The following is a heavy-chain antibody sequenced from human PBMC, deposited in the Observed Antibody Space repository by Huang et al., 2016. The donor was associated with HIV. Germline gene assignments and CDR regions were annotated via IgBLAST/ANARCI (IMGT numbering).Heavy chain of an antibody. CDR2: IIPIFSKA. CDR1: GGTFSRYA. Sequence: QVQLVQSGAEVKKPGSSVKVSCKASGGTFSRYAISWVRQAPGQGLEWRGGIIPIFSKANCAQKFQDIVTITADESTSTAYMELSSLRSEETAVYYCAREGYCSGSSCYAPYFDYWGQGTLVTVSS. D-gene: IGHD2-15*01. J-gene: IGHJ4*02. V-gene: IGHV1-69*13. CDR3: AREGYCSGSSCYAPYFDY.